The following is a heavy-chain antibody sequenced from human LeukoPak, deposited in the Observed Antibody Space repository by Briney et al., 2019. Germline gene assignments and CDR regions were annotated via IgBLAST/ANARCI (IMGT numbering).Heavy chain of an antibody. V-gene: IGHV3-23*01. D-gene: IGHD1-26*01. CDR1: GFTFTSYA. Sequence: GGSLRLSCAASGFTFTSYAMSWVRQAPGKGLEWVSAISGSGGSTYYADSVKGRFTISRDKSKNTPYLQMNSLRAEDTAVYYCAKVIVGATRAEYFQGWGQGTLVTVSS. J-gene: IGHJ1*01. CDR2: ISGSGGST. CDR3: AKVIVGATRAEYFQG.